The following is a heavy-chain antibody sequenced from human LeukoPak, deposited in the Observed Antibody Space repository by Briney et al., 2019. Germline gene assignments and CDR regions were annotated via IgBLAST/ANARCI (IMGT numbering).Heavy chain of an antibody. J-gene: IGHJ4*02. CDR2: INPNSGGT. Sequence: ASVKVSCKASGYIFTGYYMHWVRQAPGQGLEWMGWINPNSGGTNYAQKFQGRVTMTRDTSISTAYMELSRLRSDDTAVYYCARDGPRGYSYGYVWYYFDYWGQGTLVTVSS. D-gene: IGHD5-18*01. CDR3: ARDGPRGYSYGYVWYYFDY. CDR1: GYIFTGYY. V-gene: IGHV1-2*02.